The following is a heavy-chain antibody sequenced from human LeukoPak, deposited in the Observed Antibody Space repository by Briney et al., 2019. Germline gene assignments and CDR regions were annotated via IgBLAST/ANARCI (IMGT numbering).Heavy chain of an antibody. Sequence: ASVKVSCKASGYTFTSYGISWVRQAPGQGLEWMGWISAYNGNTNYAQKLQGRVTMTTDTSTSTAYMELSSLRSEDTAVYYCARKVPNDSSGYYYRGQFDPWGQGTLVTVSS. CDR2: ISAYNGNT. D-gene: IGHD3-22*01. V-gene: IGHV1-18*01. J-gene: IGHJ5*02. CDR1: GYTFTSYG. CDR3: ARKVPNDSSGYYYRGQFDP.